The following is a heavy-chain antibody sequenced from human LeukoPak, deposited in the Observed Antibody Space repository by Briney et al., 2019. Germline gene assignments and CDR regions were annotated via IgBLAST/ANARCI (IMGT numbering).Heavy chain of an antibody. J-gene: IGHJ3*01. D-gene: IGHD2-2*01. CDR3: ASRGYCSSTSCYEL. CDR1: GGSISSSSYY. V-gene: IGHV4-39*07. CDR2: IYYSGST. Sequence: PSETLSLTCTVSGGSISSSSYYWGWIRQPPGKGLEWIGSIYYSGSTYYNPSLKSRVTISVDTSKNQFSLKLSSVTAADTAVYYCASRGYCSSTSCYELWGQGTMVTVSS.